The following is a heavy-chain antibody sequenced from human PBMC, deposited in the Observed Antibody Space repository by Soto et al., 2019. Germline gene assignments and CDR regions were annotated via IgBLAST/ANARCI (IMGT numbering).Heavy chain of an antibody. CDR1: GGTFSSSG. V-gene: IGHV1-69*11. D-gene: IGHD3-16*02. CDR3: ARWPQPRYTADPYAVDV. CDR2: IVPSLDTT. Sequence: SVKVSCKASGGTFSSSGFSWVRQAPGQGLEWMGMIVPSLDTTNYAQKFQARVTITADEVTSTAYMELRSLRSEDTAVYYCARWPQPRYTADPYAVDVWGQGTRVTVYS. J-gene: IGHJ6*02.